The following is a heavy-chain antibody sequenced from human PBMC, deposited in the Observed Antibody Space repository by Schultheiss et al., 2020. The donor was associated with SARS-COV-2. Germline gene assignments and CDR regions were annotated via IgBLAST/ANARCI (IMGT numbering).Heavy chain of an antibody. D-gene: IGHD6-13*01. CDR3: ARDGRQAAAGTSY. J-gene: IGHJ4*02. V-gene: IGHV3-7*01. CDR1: GFTFSSYW. CDR2: IKQDGSEK. Sequence: GESLKISCAASGFTFSSYWMSWVRQAPGKGLEWVANIKQDGSEKYYVDSVKGRFTISRDNAKNSLFLQMNSLRAEDTAVYYCARDGRQAAAGTSYWGQGTLVTVSS.